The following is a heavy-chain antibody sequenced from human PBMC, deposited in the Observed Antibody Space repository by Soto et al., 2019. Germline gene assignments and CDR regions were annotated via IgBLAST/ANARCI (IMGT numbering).Heavy chain of an antibody. CDR2: ISSSSSTI. D-gene: IGHD3-10*01. J-gene: IGHJ6*03. CDR3: ARSYGSGSYYNGGSYYYYYMDV. Sequence: GGSLRLSCAASGFTFSSYSMNWVRQAPGKGLEWVSYISSSSSTIYYADSVKGRFTISRDNAKNSLYLQMNSLRAEDTAVYYCARSYGSGSYYNGGSYYYYYMDVWGKGTTVTVSS. CDR1: GFTFSSYS. V-gene: IGHV3-48*01.